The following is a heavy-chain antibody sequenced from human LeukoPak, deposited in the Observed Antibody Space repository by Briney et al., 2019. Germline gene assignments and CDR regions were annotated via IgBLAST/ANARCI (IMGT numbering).Heavy chain of an antibody. D-gene: IGHD3-9*01. CDR3: ARSSYYDILTGYFDY. V-gene: IGHV4-4*07. Sequence: SETLSLTCSVSGDSITYFYWSWIRQAAGKGLEWIGRISSSGSTDYNASLKSRVTMSVDTSKNQFALRLNSVTAADTAEYYCARSSYYDILTGYFDYWGQGTPVTVSS. J-gene: IGHJ4*02. CDR1: GDSITYFY. CDR2: ISSSGST.